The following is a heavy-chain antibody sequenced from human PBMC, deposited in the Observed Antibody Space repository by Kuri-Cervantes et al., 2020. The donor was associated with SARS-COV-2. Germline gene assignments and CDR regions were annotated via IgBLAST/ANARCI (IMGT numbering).Heavy chain of an antibody. Sequence: GESLKISCAASGFTFSNAWMNWVRQAPGKGLEWVGRIKSKTDGGTTDYAAPVKGRFTISRDNAKNSLYLQMNSLRDEDTAVYYCARGSNYYDSSGYYSWGQGTLVTVSS. CDR1: GFTFSNAW. V-gene: IGHV3-15*07. CDR2: IKSKTDGGTT. J-gene: IGHJ4*02. CDR3: ARGSNYYDSSGYYS. D-gene: IGHD3-22*01.